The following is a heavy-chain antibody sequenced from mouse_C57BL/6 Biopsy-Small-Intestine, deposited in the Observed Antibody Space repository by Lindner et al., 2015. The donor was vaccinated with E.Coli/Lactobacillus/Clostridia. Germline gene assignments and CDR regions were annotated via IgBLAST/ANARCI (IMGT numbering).Heavy chain of an antibody. V-gene: IGHV5-17*01. Sequence: VQLQESWGSLVKPGGSLKLSCAASGFTFSDYGMHWVRQAPEKGLEWVAYISSGSSTIYYADTVKGRFTISRDNAKNTLFLQMTSLRSEDTAMYYCARPHYYAMDYWGQGTSVTVSS. CDR1: GFTFSDYG. CDR2: ISSGSSTI. CDR3: ARPHYYAMDY. J-gene: IGHJ4*01.